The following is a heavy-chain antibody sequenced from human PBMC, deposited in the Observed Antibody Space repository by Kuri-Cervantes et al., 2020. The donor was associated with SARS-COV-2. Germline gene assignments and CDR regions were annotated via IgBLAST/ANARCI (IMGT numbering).Heavy chain of an antibody. CDR3: ARERVGAREGEFDY. Sequence: GGSLRLSCAASRFTSSSSAMSGVRQAPGKGLEWVSAISGSGGNTYYAASVKGRFTISRDNSKNTLYLQMNSLGADGTAVYYCARERVGAREGEFDYWGQGTLVTVSS. J-gene: IGHJ4*02. D-gene: IGHD1-26*01. CDR1: RFTSSSSA. V-gene: IGHV3-23*01. CDR2: ISGSGGNT.